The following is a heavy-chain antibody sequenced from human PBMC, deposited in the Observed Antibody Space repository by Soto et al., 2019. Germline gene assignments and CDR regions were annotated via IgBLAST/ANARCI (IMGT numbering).Heavy chain of an antibody. Sequence: QVQLVQSGAEVKKPGAAVKVSCKASGYTFTGYYMHWVRQAPGQGLEWMGWINPTNGDTKYAQRFQGRVTVTRDTSRSTAYMELRRLTSDDTAVYYCGREERNGFDYWGQGTLVTVSS. CDR1: GYTFTGYY. J-gene: IGHJ4*02. CDR2: INPTNGDT. V-gene: IGHV1-2*02. CDR3: GREERNGFDY. D-gene: IGHD2-8*01.